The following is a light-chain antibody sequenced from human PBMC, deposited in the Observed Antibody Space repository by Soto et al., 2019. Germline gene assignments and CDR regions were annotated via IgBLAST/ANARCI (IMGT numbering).Light chain of an antibody. J-gene: IGLJ1*01. V-gene: IGLV2-14*01. CDR2: DVS. Sequence: QSALTQPASVSGSPGQSITISCTGTSSDVGVYNYVSWFQQHPGKAPKLMIYDVSNRPSGLSNRFSGSKSGNTASLTISGLQPEDEADYYCSSYTSSSTYVFGTGTQLTVL. CDR1: SSDVGVYNY. CDR3: SSYTSSSTYV.